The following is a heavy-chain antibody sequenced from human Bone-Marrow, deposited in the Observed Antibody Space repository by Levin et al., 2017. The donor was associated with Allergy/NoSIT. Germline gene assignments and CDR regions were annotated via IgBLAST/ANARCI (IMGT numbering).Heavy chain of an antibody. J-gene: IGHJ5*01. CDR2: IYSRGTT. D-gene: IGHD2-21*01. CDR3: AADIAINWFFS. CDR1: GGSIDSSDYY. V-gene: IGHV4-39*01. Sequence: PSETLSLTCTVSGGSIDSSDYYWAWIRQPPGRGLEWLGSIYSRGTTYYNPSLQSRVTISVDMSKKQSSLRLTSVTAADTAVYYCAADIAINWFFSWGQGTLVTVSS.